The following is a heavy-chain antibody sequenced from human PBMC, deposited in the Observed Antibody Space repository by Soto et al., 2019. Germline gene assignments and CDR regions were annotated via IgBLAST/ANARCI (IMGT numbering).Heavy chain of an antibody. D-gene: IGHD6-13*01. V-gene: IGHV3-30*18. CDR1: GFTFSSYG. CDR2: ISYDGSNK. J-gene: IGHJ6*02. CDR3: AKDMKAATYYYYGMDV. Sequence: QVQLVESGGGVVQPGRSLRLSCAASGFTFSSYGMHWVRQAPGKGLEWVAVISYDGSNKYYADSVKGRFTISRDNSTNTLYLQMNRLRAEDTAVYYCAKDMKAATYYYYGMDVWGQGTTVTVSS.